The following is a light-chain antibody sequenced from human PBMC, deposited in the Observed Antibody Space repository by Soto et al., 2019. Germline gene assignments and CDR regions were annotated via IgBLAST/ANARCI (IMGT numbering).Light chain of an antibody. CDR2: DAS. Sequence: EIVLTQSPATLYLSPGERATLSCRASQSVSNFLAWYQQKPGQAPRLLISDASNRATGIPGRFSGSGSGTDLSLTISSLEPEDFAVYYCQQRSNWPWTFGQGTKVEIK. J-gene: IGKJ1*01. CDR1: QSVSNF. V-gene: IGKV3-11*01. CDR3: QQRSNWPWT.